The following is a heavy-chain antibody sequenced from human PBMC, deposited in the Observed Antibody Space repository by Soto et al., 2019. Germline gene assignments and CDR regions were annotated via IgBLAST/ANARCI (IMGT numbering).Heavy chain of an antibody. Sequence: QVQLQQWGAGLLKPSETLSLTCAVYGGSFSGYYWSWIRQPPGKGLEWIGEINHSGSTNYNPSLKSRVTISVDTSKNQFSLKLSSVTAADTAVYYCARGHYYGSGSYYNVYKAFDIWGQGTMVTVSS. V-gene: IGHV4-34*01. CDR3: ARGHYYGSGSYYNVYKAFDI. D-gene: IGHD3-10*01. CDR2: INHSGST. CDR1: GGSFSGYY. J-gene: IGHJ3*02.